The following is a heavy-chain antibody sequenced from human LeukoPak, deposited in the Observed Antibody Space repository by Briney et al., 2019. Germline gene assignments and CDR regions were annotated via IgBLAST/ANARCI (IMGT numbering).Heavy chain of an antibody. CDR2: IYYSGST. CDR1: GGSISSGSYY. Sequence: SETLSLTCTVSGGSISSGSYYWSWIRQPAGKGLEWIGNIYYSGSTNYNPSLQSRVTISVDTSKNQFSLNLTSVTAADTAVYYCARDLGMRRYYFDYWGQGTLDTVSS. CDR3: ARDLGMRRYYFDY. J-gene: IGHJ4*02. V-gene: IGHV4-61*10.